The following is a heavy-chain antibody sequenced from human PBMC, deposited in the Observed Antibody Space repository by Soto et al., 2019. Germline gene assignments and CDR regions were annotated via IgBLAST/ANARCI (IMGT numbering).Heavy chain of an antibody. CDR1: GYTFTSYG. V-gene: IGHV1-18*01. CDR2: ISAYNGNT. CDR3: AKNDYYTEGGFDY. Sequence: QVQLVQSGAEVKKPGASVKVSCKASGYTFTSYGISWVRQAPGQGLEWMGWISAYNGNTNYAQKLQGTVTMTTDTNTSPAYMALRRLRSDDTAVYCCAKNDYYTEGGFDYWGQGTLVTVSS. J-gene: IGHJ4*02. D-gene: IGHD3-10*01.